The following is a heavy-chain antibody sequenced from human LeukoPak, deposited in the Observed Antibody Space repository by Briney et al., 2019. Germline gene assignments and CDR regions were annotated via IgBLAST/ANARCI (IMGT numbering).Heavy chain of an antibody. Sequence: SETLSLTCAVYGGSFSDYYWSWIRQPPGKGLEWIGEINHSGSTNYNPSLKSRVTISVDTSKNQFSLKLSSVTAADTAVYYCARGRCSSTSCYRRNWFDPWGQGTLVTVSS. J-gene: IGHJ5*02. CDR3: ARGRCSSTSCYRRNWFDP. D-gene: IGHD2-2*01. CDR1: GGSFSDYY. V-gene: IGHV4-34*01. CDR2: INHSGST.